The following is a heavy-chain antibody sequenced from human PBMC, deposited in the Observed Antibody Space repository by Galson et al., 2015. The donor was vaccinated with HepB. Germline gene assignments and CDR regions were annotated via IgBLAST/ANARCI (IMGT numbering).Heavy chain of an antibody. Sequence: SLRLSCAASGFIFGSYWMSWVRQAPGKGLEWVANIKLDRSDKYYVDSVKGRFTISRDNAKNSLYLQMKNLRAEDTAIYYCAKDDAGIGMSYWGRGTLVTVFS. D-gene: IGHD6-13*01. CDR3: AKDDAGIGMSY. CDR2: IKLDRSDK. CDR1: GFIFGSYW. J-gene: IGHJ4*02. V-gene: IGHV3-7*03.